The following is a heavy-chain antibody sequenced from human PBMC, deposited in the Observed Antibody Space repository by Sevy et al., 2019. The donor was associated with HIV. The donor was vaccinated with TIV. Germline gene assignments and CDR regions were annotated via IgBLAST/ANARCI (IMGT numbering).Heavy chain of an antibody. CDR3: ARRNDFDI. J-gene: IGHJ3*02. CDR1: GGSINSDH. Sequence: SETLSLTCTVSGGSINSDHWNWIRQPPGKGLEWIGYVYYTGGSNYNPYLKNRVTISVDRTKNQFSLKLNSVTAADTAVYYCARRNDFDIWGQRTMVTVSS. V-gene: IGHV4-59*08. CDR2: VYYTGGS.